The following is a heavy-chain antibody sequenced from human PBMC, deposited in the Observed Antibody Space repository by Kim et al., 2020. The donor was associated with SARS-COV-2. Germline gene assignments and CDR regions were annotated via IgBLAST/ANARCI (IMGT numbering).Heavy chain of an antibody. D-gene: IGHD3-10*01. V-gene: IGHV3-74*01. CDR3: ARDPSRSGYFDY. J-gene: IGHJ4*02. Sequence: SYADSVKGRFTISRDNAKNTLYLQMNSLRAEDTAVYYCARDPSRSGYFDYWGQGTLVTVSS.